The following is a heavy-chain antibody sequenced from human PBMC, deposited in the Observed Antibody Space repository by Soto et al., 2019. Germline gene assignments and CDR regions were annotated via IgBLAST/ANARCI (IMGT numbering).Heavy chain of an antibody. Sequence: PGGSLRLSCAASGFTFSSYGMHWVRQAPGKGLEWVAVIWYDGSNKYYADSVKGRFTISRDNSKNTLYLQMNSLRAEDTAVYYCAREGFTIFGVVTSYYFDYWGQGTLVTVS. V-gene: IGHV3-33*01. CDR3: AREGFTIFGVVTSYYFDY. J-gene: IGHJ4*02. D-gene: IGHD3-3*01. CDR1: GFTFSSYG. CDR2: IWYDGSNK.